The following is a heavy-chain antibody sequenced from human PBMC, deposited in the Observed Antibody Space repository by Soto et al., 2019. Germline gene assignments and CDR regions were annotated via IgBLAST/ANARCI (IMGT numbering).Heavy chain of an antibody. J-gene: IGHJ4*02. Sequence: EVQLVESGGGLVKPGGSLRLSCAASGFTFSSYSMNWVRQAPGKGLEWVSSISSSSSYIYYADSVKGRFTFSRDNAKNSLYLQVNSLRAEDTAVYYCARDASGYDPDDYWGQGTLVTVSS. V-gene: IGHV3-21*01. CDR2: ISSSSSYI. CDR1: GFTFSSYS. D-gene: IGHD5-12*01. CDR3: ARDASGYDPDDY.